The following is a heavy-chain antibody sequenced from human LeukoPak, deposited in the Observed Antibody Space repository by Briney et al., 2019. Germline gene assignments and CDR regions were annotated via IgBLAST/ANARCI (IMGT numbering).Heavy chain of an antibody. CDR3: ARVRIVGNMDV. J-gene: IGHJ6*03. D-gene: IGHD1-26*01. CDR1: GFTFSSYS. Sequence: GGSLRLSCAASGFTFSSYSMNWVRQAPGKGLEWVSYISSSSSYIYYADSVKGRFTISRNNAKNSLYLQMNSLRAEDTAVYYCARVRIVGNMDVWGKGTTVTVSS. CDR2: ISSSSSYI. V-gene: IGHV3-21*01.